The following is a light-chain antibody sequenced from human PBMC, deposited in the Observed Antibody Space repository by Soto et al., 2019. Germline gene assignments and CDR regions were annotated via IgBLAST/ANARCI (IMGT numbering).Light chain of an antibody. Sequence: EIVLTQFPDTLSLSPGERATLSCRAGQSVSTYLAWYQQKPGQAPRLLIYDATNRATGIPARFSGNGSGTDVTLTISSLEPEDFAVYYCQQRSNWLYSFGQGTRLQIK. CDR3: QQRSNWLYS. CDR2: DAT. J-gene: IGKJ2*03. V-gene: IGKV3-11*01. CDR1: QSVSTY.